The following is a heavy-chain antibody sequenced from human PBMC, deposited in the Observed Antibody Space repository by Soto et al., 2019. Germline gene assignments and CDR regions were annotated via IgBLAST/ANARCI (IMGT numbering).Heavy chain of an antibody. Sequence: QVQLVQSGAEVKTPGSSVKASCTASGDTFNFYTLSWVRQAPGQGLEWMGRIIPMLGMSNYAQKFQGRVTIIADNSTRTVYMVLTGRRSEDTALYFCASNYGAGSTHFDNWGQGTLVTVSS. CDR2: IIPMLGMS. V-gene: IGHV1-69*02. CDR1: GDTFNFYT. CDR3: ASNYGAGSTHFDN. J-gene: IGHJ4*02. D-gene: IGHD3-10*01.